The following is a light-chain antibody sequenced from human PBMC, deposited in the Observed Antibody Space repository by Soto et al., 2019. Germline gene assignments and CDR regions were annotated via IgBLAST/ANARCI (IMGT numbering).Light chain of an antibody. CDR3: SSYAGSNNVV. CDR2: EGS. CDR1: SSDVGGYNY. Sequence: HSALTQPPSASWSPGQSVTISCTGTSSDVGGYNYVSWYQQHPGKAPKLMIYEGSKRPSGVPDRFSSSKSGNTASLTVSGLQAEDEADYSCSSYAGSNNVVFGGGTKLTVL. V-gene: IGLV2-8*01. J-gene: IGLJ2*01.